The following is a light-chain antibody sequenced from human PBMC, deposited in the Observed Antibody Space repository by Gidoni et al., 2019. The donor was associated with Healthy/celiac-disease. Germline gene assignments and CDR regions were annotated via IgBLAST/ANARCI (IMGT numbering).Light chain of an antibody. V-gene: IGKV3-20*01. CDR3: QQYAGSPFT. CDR2: GAS. Sequence: IVLTQSPGTLSLSPGETATLSCRASQSISSGYLAWSQQTPGQSPRLLIYGASSRATGIPDRFSGSGSGTDFTLTISRLVPEDFAVYYCQQYAGSPFTFGPGTKVDIK. CDR1: QSISSGY. J-gene: IGKJ3*01.